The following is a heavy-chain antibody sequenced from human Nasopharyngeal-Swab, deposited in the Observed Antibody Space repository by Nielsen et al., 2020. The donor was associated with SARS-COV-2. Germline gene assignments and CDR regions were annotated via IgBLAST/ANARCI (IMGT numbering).Heavy chain of an antibody. J-gene: IGHJ5*02. D-gene: IGHD5-12*01. CDR3: ARSGSGYARGWFDP. V-gene: IGHV3-20*01. CDR2: INWNGGST. Sequence: GGPLRPSCAASGFTFDDYGMSWVRQAPGKGLEWVSGINWNGGSTGYADSVKGRFTISRDNAKNSLYLQMNSPRAEDTALYHCARSGSGYARGWFDPWGQGTLVTVSS. CDR1: GFTFDDYG.